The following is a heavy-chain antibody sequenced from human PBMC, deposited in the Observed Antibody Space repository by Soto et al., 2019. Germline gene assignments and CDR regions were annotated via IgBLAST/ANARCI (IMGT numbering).Heavy chain of an antibody. V-gene: IGHV1-69*13. CDR3: ARTGSSGYYYETFDY. D-gene: IGHD3-22*01. J-gene: IGHJ4*02. CDR1: GGTFSSYA. Sequence: SVKISCKASGGTFSSYAISWVRQAPGQGLEWMGGIIPIFGTANYAQKFQGRVTITADESTSTAYMELSSLRSEDTAVYYCARTGSSGYYYETFDYWGQGTLVTVSS. CDR2: IIPIFGTA.